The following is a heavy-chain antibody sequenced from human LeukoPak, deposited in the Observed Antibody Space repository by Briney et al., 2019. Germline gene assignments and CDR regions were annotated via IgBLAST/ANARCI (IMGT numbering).Heavy chain of an antibody. V-gene: IGHV3-7*01. J-gene: IGHJ3*02. Sequence: GGCLRLSCAASRFTFSRYWMSWVRQAPGKGLEWVANIKQDGSEKYYVDSVKGRFTISRDNAKNSLYLQMNSLRAEDTAVFYCGRDRSSGYDDAFDIWGQGTMVTVSS. CDR3: GRDRSSGYDDAFDI. CDR1: RFTFSRYW. CDR2: IKQDGSEK. D-gene: IGHD5-12*01.